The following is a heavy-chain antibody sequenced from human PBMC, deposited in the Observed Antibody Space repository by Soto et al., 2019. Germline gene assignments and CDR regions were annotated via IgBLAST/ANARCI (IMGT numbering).Heavy chain of an antibody. CDR3: AREGYSSSSVNYYYYYGMDV. CDR2: IIPIFGTA. CDR1: GGTFSSYA. D-gene: IGHD6-6*01. Sequence: SVKVSCKASGGTFSSYAISWVRQAPGQGLEWMGGIIPIFGTANYAQKFQGRVTITADESTSTAYMELSSLRSEDTAVYYCAREGYSSSSVNYYYYYGMDVWGQGTTVTVSS. J-gene: IGHJ6*02. V-gene: IGHV1-69*13.